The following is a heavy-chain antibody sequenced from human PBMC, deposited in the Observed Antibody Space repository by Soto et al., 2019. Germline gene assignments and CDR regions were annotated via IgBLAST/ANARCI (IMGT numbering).Heavy chain of an antibody. J-gene: IGHJ4*02. CDR1: GFTFRDYY. V-gene: IGHV3-11*01. CDR2: ISSSGSTI. CDR3: ARGPYDYVWGSDPPHFDY. Sequence: QVQLVESGGGLVKPVGSLRLSCAASGFTFRDYYMSWIRQAPGKGLEWVSYISSSGSTIYYADSVKGRFTISRDSAKNSLYLQMNSLRAEDTAVYYCARGPYDYVWGSDPPHFDYWGQGTLVTVSS. D-gene: IGHD3-16*02.